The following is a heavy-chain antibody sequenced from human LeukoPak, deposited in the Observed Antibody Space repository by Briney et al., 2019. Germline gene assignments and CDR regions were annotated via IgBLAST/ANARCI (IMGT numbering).Heavy chain of an antibody. CDR3: ASPYPGIAAAANSYYYGMDV. CDR2: INAGNGNT. J-gene: IGHJ6*02. CDR1: GYTFNTYA. D-gene: IGHD6-13*01. Sequence: ASVKVSCKTSGYTFNTYAIYWVRQASGQRPEWMGWINAGNGNTKYSQKFQGRVTITRDTSASTAYMELSSLRSEDTAVYYCASPYPGIAAAANSYYYGMDVWGQGTTVTVSS. V-gene: IGHV1-3*01.